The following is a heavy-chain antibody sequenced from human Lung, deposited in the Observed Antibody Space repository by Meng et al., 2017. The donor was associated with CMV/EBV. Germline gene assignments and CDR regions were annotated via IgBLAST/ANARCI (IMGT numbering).Heavy chain of an antibody. D-gene: IGHD6-13*01. V-gene: IGHV1-69*02. J-gene: IGHJ4*02. Sequence: SVXVSCKASGGTFSSYTISWVRQAPGQGLEWMGRIIPILGIANYAQKFQGRVTITADKSTSTADMELSSLRSEGTDVYYCSREKNSSSMDYWGQGTRVTVSS. CDR2: IIPILGIA. CDR3: SREKNSSSMDY. CDR1: GGTFSSYT.